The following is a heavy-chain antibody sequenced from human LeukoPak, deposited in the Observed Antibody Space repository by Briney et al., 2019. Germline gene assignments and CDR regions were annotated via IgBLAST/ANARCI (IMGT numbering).Heavy chain of an antibody. CDR1: GCTLSSYW. Sequence: GGSLRLSCAASGCTLSSYWMIGVRQARGKGGEGVGNIKQEGREKEYGDSVRGGFTISRDNAKNSLYLQMNSLRAEDTALYYCSCLSVDVWGKGTTVTVSS. CDR2: IKQEGREK. CDR3: SCLSVDV. J-gene: IGHJ6*04. D-gene: IGHD5/OR15-5a*01. V-gene: IGHV3-7*01.